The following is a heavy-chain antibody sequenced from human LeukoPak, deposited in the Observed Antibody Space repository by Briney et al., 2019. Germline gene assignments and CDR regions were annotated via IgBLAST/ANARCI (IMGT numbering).Heavy chain of an antibody. V-gene: IGHV3-53*01. CDR3: ARAPGYDSSGSHAFDI. J-gene: IGHJ3*02. CDR1: GFTVSSNY. Sequence: GGSLRLSCAASGFTVSSNYMSWVRQAPGKGLEWVSVIYSGGSTYYADSVKGRFTISRDNSKNTLYLQMNSLRAEDVAVYYCARAPGYDSSGSHAFDIWGQGTMVTVSS. CDR2: IYSGGST. D-gene: IGHD3-22*01.